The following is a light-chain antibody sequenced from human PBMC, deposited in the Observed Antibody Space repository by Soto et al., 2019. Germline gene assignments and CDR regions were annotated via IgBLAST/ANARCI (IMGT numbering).Light chain of an antibody. Sequence: QSALTQPASVSGSPGQSITISCTGSSSDVGGYNFVSWYQHHPGKAPKLILYEVTTRPPGVSSRFSGSKSGNTASLTISGLQADDEANYYCSSYTSSNTPYVFGTGTKLTVL. J-gene: IGLJ1*01. V-gene: IGLV2-14*01. CDR2: EVT. CDR3: SSYTSSNTPYV. CDR1: SSDVGGYNF.